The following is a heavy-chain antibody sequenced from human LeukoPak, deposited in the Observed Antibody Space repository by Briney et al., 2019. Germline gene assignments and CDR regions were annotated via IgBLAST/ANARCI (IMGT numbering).Heavy chain of an antibody. CDR2: ISSSSNNI. Sequence: PGGSLRLSCAASGFTFSTYTMNWVRQAPGKGLEWVSSISSSSNNINYADSVKGRFTISRDNAMNSVHLQMNSLRVEDTAVYYCARGYQRPDYWGQGTLNTVSS. D-gene: IGHD2-2*01. V-gene: IGHV3-21*01. CDR3: ARGYQRPDY. CDR1: GFTFSTYT. J-gene: IGHJ4*02.